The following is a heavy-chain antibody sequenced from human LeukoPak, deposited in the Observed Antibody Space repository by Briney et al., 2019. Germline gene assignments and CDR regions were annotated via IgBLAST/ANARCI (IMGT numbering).Heavy chain of an antibody. V-gene: IGHV3-30*04. J-gene: IGHJ4*02. D-gene: IGHD3-10*01. CDR1: GFTFSSYA. Sequence: GRSLRLSCAASGFTFSSYAMHWVRQAPGKGLEWVAVISYDGSNKYYADSVKGRFTISRDNSKNTLYLQMDSLRAEDTAVYYCARDPRPTSLLWFGELYAPFDYWGQGTLVTVSS. CDR2: ISYDGSNK. CDR3: ARDPRPTSLLWFGELYAPFDY.